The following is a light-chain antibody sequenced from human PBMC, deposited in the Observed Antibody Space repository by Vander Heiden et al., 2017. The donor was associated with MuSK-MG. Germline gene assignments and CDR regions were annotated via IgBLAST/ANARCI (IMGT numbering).Light chain of an antibody. J-gene: IGKJ2*01. CDR3: QQYDNLPRYT. CDR2: DAS. Sequence: DIQMTQSPSSLSASVGDRVTITCQASQDISNYLNWNQQKPGKAPKLLIYDASNLETGVPSRFSGSGSGTDFTFTISSRQPEDIATYYCQQYDNLPRYTFGQGTKLEIK. V-gene: IGKV1-33*01. CDR1: QDISNY.